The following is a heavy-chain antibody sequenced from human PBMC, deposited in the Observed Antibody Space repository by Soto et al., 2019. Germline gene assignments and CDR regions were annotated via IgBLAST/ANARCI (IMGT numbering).Heavy chain of an antibody. V-gene: IGHV3-15*01. D-gene: IGHD2-15*01. CDR2: IKRKSDHGTT. CDR1: GFAFSHVW. Sequence: EMQLVESGGGLVEPGGSLRLSCAASGFAFSHVWMTWVRQAPGKGLEWVGRIKRKSDHGTTDYAAAVKGRFTMSRDDSKNKLYLQMDSLKSEETAVYYCATEGEMSGASDWADYFDHWGRGTLVTVSS. J-gene: IGHJ4*01. CDR3: ATEGEMSGASDWADYFDH.